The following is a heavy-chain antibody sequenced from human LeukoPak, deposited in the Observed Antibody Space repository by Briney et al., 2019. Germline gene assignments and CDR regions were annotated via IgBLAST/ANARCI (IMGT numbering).Heavy chain of an antibody. CDR2: IKEDGSEK. Sequence: PGGSLRLSCAASGFTFSRYWMSWVRQAPGKGLEWVANIKEDGSEKYYVDSVKGRLTISRDTAKSSLYLQMNSLRAEDTAVYYCARLRAGDYFDYWGQGTLVTVSS. D-gene: IGHD6-19*01. CDR3: ARLRAGDYFDY. CDR1: GFTFSRYW. J-gene: IGHJ4*02. V-gene: IGHV3-7*04.